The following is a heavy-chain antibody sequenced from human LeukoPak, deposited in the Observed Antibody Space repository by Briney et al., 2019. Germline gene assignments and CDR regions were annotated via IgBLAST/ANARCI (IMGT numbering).Heavy chain of an antibody. V-gene: IGHV1-2*02. CDR2: INPNSGVT. J-gene: IGHJ5*02. Sequence: ASVKVSCKASGYTFTDSFMHWVRQAPGQGLDWMGWINPNSGVTSYAQKFQGRVTMTRDTSISTAYMELSRLKSDDTAVYYCATLGGHSLAAQNGSWGQGTLVTVSS. CDR1: GYTFTDSF. CDR3: ATLGGHSLAAQNGS. D-gene: IGHD7-27*01.